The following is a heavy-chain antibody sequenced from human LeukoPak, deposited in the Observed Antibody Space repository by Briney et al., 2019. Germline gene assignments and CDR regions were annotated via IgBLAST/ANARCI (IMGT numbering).Heavy chain of an antibody. CDR1: GFIVSSYW. V-gene: IGHV3-74*01. CDR3: IRSGGWPGF. CDR2: IDDDGSAT. Sequence: GGSLRLSCEASGFIVSSYWMHWVRQAPGKGLVWVSRIDDDGSATAYADSVKGQFIISRDDAKNTVYLQMNSLRAEDTAMYYCIRSGGWPGFWGQGTLVTVSS. D-gene: IGHD6-19*01. J-gene: IGHJ4*02.